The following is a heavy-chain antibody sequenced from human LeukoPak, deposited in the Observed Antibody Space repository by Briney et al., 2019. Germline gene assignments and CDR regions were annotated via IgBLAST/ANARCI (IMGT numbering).Heavy chain of an antibody. V-gene: IGHV3-48*03. Sequence: GGSLRLSCAASGFTFRSYEMNWGRQAPGKGLEWVSYISSSGSTIYYAEFVKGRFTISRDNAKNSLYLQMNSLRAEDTAVYYCARGGDSSGSIRSAFDIWGQGTMVTVSS. D-gene: IGHD3-22*01. CDR2: ISSSGSTI. CDR3: ARGGDSSGSIRSAFDI. CDR1: GFTFRSYE. J-gene: IGHJ3*02.